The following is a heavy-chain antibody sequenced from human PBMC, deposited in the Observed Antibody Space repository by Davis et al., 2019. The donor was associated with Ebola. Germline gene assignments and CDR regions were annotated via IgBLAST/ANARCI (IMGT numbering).Heavy chain of an antibody. V-gene: IGHV3-53*04. D-gene: IGHD6-19*01. CDR3: ARIWLYGMDV. J-gene: IGHJ6*02. CDR1: GFTVSSNY. CDR2: IFSGGST. Sequence: GESLMISCASSGFTVSSNYMRWVRQAPGKGLEWVSVIFSGGSTYYADSVKGRFTISRHNSKNTLYLQMNSLRAEDTAVYYCARIWLYGMDVWGQGTTVTVSS.